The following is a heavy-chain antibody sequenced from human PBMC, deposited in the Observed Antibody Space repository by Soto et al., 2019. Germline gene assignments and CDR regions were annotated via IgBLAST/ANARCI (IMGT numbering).Heavy chain of an antibody. CDR1: GGSISSLDYY. CDR2: LYEIGAT. D-gene: IGHD2-15*01. J-gene: IGHJ5*02. V-gene: IGHV4-39*01. CDR3: ARRLLVECSASTCPSGFDR. Sequence: QVQLEESGPGLVKPSETLSLSCTVSGGSISSLDYYWAWIRQPPGKGQVWIGSLYEIGATVYNPSLKSRVTVSVDSSKSQLALRLNPVTASDTAVYYCARRLLVECSASTCPSGFDRWGQGTLVTVSS.